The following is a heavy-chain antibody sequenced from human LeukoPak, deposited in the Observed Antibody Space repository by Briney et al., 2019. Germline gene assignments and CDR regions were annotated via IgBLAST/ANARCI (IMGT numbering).Heavy chain of an antibody. CDR2: LSSSGSSI. V-gene: IGHV3-48*03. D-gene: IGHD3-22*01. CDR1: GFTFSSYE. CDR3: ARGNYVSSGYPSYFDY. J-gene: IGHJ4*02. Sequence: GGSLRLSCAASGFTFSSYEMNWVRQAPGKGLEWVSYLSSSGSSIYYADSVKGRFTISRDNAKNSLYLQMNSLRAEDTAVYYCARGNYVSSGYPSYFDYWGEGSLVTVSS.